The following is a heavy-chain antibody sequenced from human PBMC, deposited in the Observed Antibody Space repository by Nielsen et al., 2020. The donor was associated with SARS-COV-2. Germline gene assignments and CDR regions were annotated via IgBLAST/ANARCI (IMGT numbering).Heavy chain of an antibody. D-gene: IGHD3-22*01. CDR1: GYTFTSYD. Sequence: ASVKVSCKASGYTFTSYDINWVRQATGQGLEWMGWMNPNSGNTGYAQKFQGRVTMTRNTSISTAYMELSSLRSEDTAAYYCARDYDSSGSFDYWGQGTLVTVSS. CDR2: MNPNSGNT. V-gene: IGHV1-8*01. CDR3: ARDYDSSGSFDY. J-gene: IGHJ4*02.